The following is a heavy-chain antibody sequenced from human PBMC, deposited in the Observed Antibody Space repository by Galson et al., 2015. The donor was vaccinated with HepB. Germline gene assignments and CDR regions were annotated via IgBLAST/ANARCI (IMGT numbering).Heavy chain of an antibody. J-gene: IGHJ4*02. CDR3: ARLYDYIWGSPDFAFDY. Sequence: SETLSLTCAVSGGSISSSNWWSWVRQPPGKGLEWIGEIYHSGSTNYNPSLKSRVTISVDKSKNQFSLKLSSVTAADTAVYYCARLYDYIWGSPDFAFDYWGQGTLVTVSS. CDR2: IYHSGST. V-gene: IGHV4-4*02. D-gene: IGHD3-16*01. CDR1: GGSISSSNW.